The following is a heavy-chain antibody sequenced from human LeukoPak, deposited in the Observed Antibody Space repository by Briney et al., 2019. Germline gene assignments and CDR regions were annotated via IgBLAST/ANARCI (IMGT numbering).Heavy chain of an antibody. CDR2: ISAYNGNT. CDR3: ARFTYYYDSSGYDHAFDI. Sequence: ASVKVSCKASGYTFTSYDISWVRQAPGQGLEWMGWISAYNGNTNYAQKLQGRVTMTTDTSTSTAYMELRSLRSDDTAVYYCARFTYYYDSSGYDHAFDIWGQGTMVTVSS. CDR1: GYTFTSYD. J-gene: IGHJ3*02. V-gene: IGHV1-18*01. D-gene: IGHD3-22*01.